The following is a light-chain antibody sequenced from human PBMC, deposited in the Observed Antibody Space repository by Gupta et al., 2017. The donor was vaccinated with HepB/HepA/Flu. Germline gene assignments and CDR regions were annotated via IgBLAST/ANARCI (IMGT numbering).Light chain of an antibody. CDR1: QSLLHTNGFNC. Sequence: DDVMTQSPLFLPVTPGEPASISCRSSQSLLHTNGFNCLEWYLQKPGQSPQLLIYVGSNRAPGVPDRFSGSGSGTDFTLKISRVEAEDVGVYYCMQGLHTPRTFGHGTKVDIK. J-gene: IGKJ3*01. CDR2: VGS. V-gene: IGKV2-28*01. CDR3: MQGLHTPRT.